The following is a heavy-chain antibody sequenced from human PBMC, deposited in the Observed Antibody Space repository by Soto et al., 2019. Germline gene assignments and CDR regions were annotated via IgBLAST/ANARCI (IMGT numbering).Heavy chain of an antibody. CDR1: GYTFINYG. J-gene: IGHJ4*02. Sequence: GASVKASCKASGYTFINYGINWVRQAPGQGLEWMGWISAYNGNTKDAQKFQGRVTMTTDTSTSTAYMELTGLRSDDTAVYYCARDMVTFGGVIVSGYWGQGTQVTVSS. D-gene: IGHD3-16*02. CDR2: ISAYNGNT. V-gene: IGHV1-18*01. CDR3: ARDMVTFGGVIVSGY.